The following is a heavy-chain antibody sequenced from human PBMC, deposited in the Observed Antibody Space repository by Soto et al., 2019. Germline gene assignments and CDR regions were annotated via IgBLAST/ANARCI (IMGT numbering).Heavy chain of an antibody. CDR3: ARETPYSSSWYY. CDR2: INPNSGGT. CDR1: GYTFIDQY. Sequence: GASVKVSCKASGYTFIDQYIHWVRQAPGQGLEWMGRINPNSGGTNYAQKFQGRVTMTRDTSISTAYMELTRLTSDDTAVYFCARETPYSSSWYYWGQGTLVTVSS. V-gene: IGHV1-2*02. D-gene: IGHD6-13*01. J-gene: IGHJ4*02.